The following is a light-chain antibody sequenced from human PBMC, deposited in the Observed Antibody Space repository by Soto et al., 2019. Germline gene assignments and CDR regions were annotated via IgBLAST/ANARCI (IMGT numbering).Light chain of an antibody. J-gene: IGKJ5*01. CDR3: QQRSKWIT. CDR2: GAS. V-gene: IGKV3-11*01. CDR1: QSVSSN. Sequence: EIVMTQPPVTLSVSPGDRAPLSCRASQSVSSNLAWYQQKPGQAPRLLIYGASNRATGIPARFIGSGSGTDFTLTITSLQPEDFAVYYCQQRSKWITFGQGPRLEI.